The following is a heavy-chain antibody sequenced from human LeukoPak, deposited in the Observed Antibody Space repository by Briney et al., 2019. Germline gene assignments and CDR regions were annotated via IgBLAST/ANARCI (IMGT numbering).Heavy chain of an antibody. V-gene: IGHV3-30*18. D-gene: IGHD3-10*02. J-gene: IGHJ6*04. CDR3: AELGITMIGGV. Sequence: GTSLRLSCAASGFIFSNAGIHWVRQAPGRGLEWVAVVSYDESKKHYADSVKGRFTISRDNSKSTLFLQMNSLRAEDTAVYYCAELGITMIGGVWGKGTTVTISS. CDR1: GFIFSNAG. CDR2: VSYDESKK.